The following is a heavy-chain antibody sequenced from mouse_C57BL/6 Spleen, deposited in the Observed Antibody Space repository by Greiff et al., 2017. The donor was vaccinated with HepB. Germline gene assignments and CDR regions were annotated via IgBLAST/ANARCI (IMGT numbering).Heavy chain of an antibody. CDR2: ISSGGSYT. V-gene: IGHV5-6*01. Sequence: EVQLVESGGDLVKPGGSLKLSCAASGFTFSSYGMSWVRQTPDKRLEWVATISSGGSYTYYPDSVKGRFTISRDNAKNTLYLQMSSLKSEDTAMYYCARQITTVVATKAGAMDYWGQGTSVTVSS. CDR3: ARQITTVVATKAGAMDY. CDR1: GFTFSSYG. J-gene: IGHJ4*01. D-gene: IGHD1-1*01.